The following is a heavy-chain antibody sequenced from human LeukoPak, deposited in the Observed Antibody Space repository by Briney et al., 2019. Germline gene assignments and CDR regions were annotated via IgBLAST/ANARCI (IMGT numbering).Heavy chain of an antibody. D-gene: IGHD2-15*01. CDR1: GDSISNYY. CDR2: IYYSGST. CDR3: ARETCSGGSCFQFDF. J-gene: IGHJ4*02. V-gene: IGHV4-59*01. Sequence: SETLSLTCTVSGDSISNYYWSWIRRSPGKGLEWIEYIYYSGSTNYNPSLKSRVTISVDTSKNQFSLKLSSVTAADTAVYYCARETCSGGSCFQFDFWGQGTLVTVSS.